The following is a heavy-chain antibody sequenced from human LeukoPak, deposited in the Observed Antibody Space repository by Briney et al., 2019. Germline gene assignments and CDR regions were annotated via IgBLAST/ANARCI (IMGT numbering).Heavy chain of an antibody. CDR1: GGSISSSNW. J-gene: IGHJ3*02. V-gene: IGHV4-4*02. D-gene: IGHD2-2*01. CDR2: IYHSGST. CDR3: AREVAALGYCSSTSCLTDAFDI. Sequence: SETLSLTCAVSGGSISSSNWWSWVRQPPGKGLEWIGEIYHSGSTNYNPSLKSRVTMSVDTSKNQFSLKLSSVTAADTAVYYCAREVAALGYCSSTSCLTDAFDIWGQGTMVTVSS.